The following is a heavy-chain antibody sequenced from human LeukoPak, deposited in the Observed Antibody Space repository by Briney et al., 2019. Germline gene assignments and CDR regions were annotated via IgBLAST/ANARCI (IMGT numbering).Heavy chain of an antibody. V-gene: IGHV3-15*01. CDR3: WVVVTAIDFDY. Sequence: GGSLRLSCAASGFTFSNAWMSWVRQAPGKGLEWVGRIKSKTDGGTTDYAAPVKGRFTISRDDSKNTLYLQMNSLKTEDTAVYYSWVVVTAIDFDYWGQGTLVTVSS. CDR2: IKSKTDGGTT. CDR1: GFTFSNAW. D-gene: IGHD2-21*02. J-gene: IGHJ4*02.